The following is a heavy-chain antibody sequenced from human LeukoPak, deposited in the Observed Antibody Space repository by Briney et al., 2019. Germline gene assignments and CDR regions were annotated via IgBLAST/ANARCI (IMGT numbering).Heavy chain of an antibody. J-gene: IGHJ4*02. V-gene: IGHV4-30-4*01. CDR2: IYYSGST. CDR3: ARRTGTAGGNHFDY. CDR1: GGSISSGDYY. Sequence: SSQTLSLTCTVSGGSISSGDYYWSWIRQPPGKGLEWIGYIYYSGSTYYNPSLKSRVTISVDTSKNQFSLKLSSVTAADTAVYYCARRTGTAGGNHFDYWGQGTLVTVSS. D-gene: IGHD1/OR15-1a*01.